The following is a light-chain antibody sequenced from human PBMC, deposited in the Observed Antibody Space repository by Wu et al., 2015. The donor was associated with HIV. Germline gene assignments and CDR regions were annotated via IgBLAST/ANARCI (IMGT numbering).Light chain of an antibody. CDR2: ASS. Sequence: DFQMTQSPSSLSASVGDRVTITCRASQAISDYLAWYQQKPGKVPKLLIYASSTLHSGVPSRFSGGGSGTDFTLTISSLQPEDVATYYCQKYDNIPXTFGGGTKVEIK. J-gene: IGKJ4*01. CDR1: QAISDY. CDR3: QKYDNIPXT. V-gene: IGKV1-27*01.